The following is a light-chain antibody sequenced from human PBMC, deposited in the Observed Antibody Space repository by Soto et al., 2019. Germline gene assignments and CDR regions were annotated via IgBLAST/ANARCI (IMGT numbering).Light chain of an antibody. CDR2: GAS. CDR1: QSVSSTY. CDR3: QQRSNWPT. J-gene: IGKJ5*01. V-gene: IGKV3D-20*02. Sequence: EIVLTQSPGTLSLSPGERATLSCRASQSVSSTYLAWYQQKPGQAPRLLIYGASNRATGIPERFSGSGSGTDFTLTIGKLEPEDFAVYYCQQRSNWPTFGQGTRLEI.